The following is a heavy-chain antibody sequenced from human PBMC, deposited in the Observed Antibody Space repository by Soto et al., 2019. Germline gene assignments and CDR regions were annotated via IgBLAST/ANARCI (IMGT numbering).Heavy chain of an antibody. CDR2: MNPGSGDT. D-gene: IGHD3-16*01. J-gene: IGHJ5*02. CDR1: GGTFSSYA. CDR3: ARMETFGSLNWFDP. Sequence: ASVKVSCKASGGTFSSYAISWVRQATGQGLEWMGWMNPGSGDTGYAQKFQGRVTMTRDISIATAYMELSSLRSDDTAIYYCARMETFGSLNWFDPWGQGTLVTAPQ. V-gene: IGHV1-8*02.